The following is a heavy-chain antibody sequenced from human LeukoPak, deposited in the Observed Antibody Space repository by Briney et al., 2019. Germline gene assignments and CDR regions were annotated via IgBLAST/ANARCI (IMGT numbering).Heavy chain of an antibody. J-gene: IGHJ4*02. CDR2: IYPGDSDT. Sequence: GASLQISCKGSGSSFTSYWSGWVRQLPGKGLEWMGIIYPGDSDTRYSPSFQGQVTISADKSISTAYLQWSSLKASDTAMYYCARGFLGSASTSFDYWGQGTLVTVSS. D-gene: IGHD2-15*01. CDR3: ARGFLGSASTSFDY. V-gene: IGHV5-51*01. CDR1: GSSFTSYW.